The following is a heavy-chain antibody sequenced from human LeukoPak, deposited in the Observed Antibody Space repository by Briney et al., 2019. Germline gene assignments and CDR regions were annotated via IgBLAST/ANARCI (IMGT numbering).Heavy chain of an antibody. CDR3: ARHETYDSPAYNWFDP. CDR1: GGSISSYY. J-gene: IGHJ5*02. Sequence: PSETLSLTCTVSGGSISSYYWSWIRQPPGKGLEWIGSIYYSGSTYYNPSLKSRVTISVDTSKNQFSLKLSSVTAADTAVYYCARHETYDSPAYNWFDPWGQGTLVTVSS. CDR2: IYYSGST. D-gene: IGHD3-3*01. V-gene: IGHV4-39*01.